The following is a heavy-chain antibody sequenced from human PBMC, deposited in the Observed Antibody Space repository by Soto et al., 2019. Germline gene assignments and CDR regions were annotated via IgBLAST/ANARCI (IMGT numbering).Heavy chain of an antibody. Sequence: QVQLVESGRGVVQPGRSLRISCAASGFTFSSYGMHWVRQAPGKGLEWVAVISYDGTNKYHAESVKGRFTISRDNSKNTLYLQMNSLRPEDTAVYYCAKSPNLQWDFDYWGQGTLVTVSS. CDR2: ISYDGTNK. J-gene: IGHJ4*02. CDR3: AKSPNLQWDFDY. D-gene: IGHD6-19*01. CDR1: GFTFSSYG. V-gene: IGHV3-30*18.